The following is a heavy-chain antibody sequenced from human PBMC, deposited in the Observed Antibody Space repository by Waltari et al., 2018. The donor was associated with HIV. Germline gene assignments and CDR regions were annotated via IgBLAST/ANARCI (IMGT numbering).Heavy chain of an antibody. CDR1: GFTFSSYS. CDR3: ARGSARLWDFDY. V-gene: IGHV3-48*02. Sequence: EVQLVESGGGLVQPGGSLRLACAASGFTFSSYSMNWVRQAPGKGLEGISYISSSSSTIYYADSVKGRFTVSRDNAKNSLYLQMNSLRDEDTAVYYCARGSARLWDFDYWGQGTLVTVSS. CDR2: ISSSSSTI. D-gene: IGHD7-27*01. J-gene: IGHJ4*02.